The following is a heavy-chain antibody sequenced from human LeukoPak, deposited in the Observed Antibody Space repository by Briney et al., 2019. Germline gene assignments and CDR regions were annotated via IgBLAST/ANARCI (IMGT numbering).Heavy chain of an antibody. V-gene: IGHV3-23*01. CDR2: ISHDGAST. D-gene: IGHD3-16*01. CDR3: AEYGSGQLWLLGWYFDF. Sequence: GGSQRLSCAASGYTFYNYAVTWVRQAPGKGLEWVSGISHDGASTHYADSVKGRFTISRDNSKNTVFLQMDSLRAEDTAVYFCAEYGSGQLWLLGWYFDFWGRGTLVSVSS. J-gene: IGHJ2*01. CDR1: GYTFYNYA.